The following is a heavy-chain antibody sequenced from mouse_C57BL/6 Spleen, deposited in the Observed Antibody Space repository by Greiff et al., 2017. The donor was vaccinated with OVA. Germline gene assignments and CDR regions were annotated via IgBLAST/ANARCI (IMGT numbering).Heavy chain of an antibody. J-gene: IGHJ4*01. Sequence: VQLQQSGAELVRPGASVKLSCTASGFNIKDDYMHWVKQRPEQGLEWIGWIDPENGDTEYASKFQGKATITADTSSNTAYLQLSSLTSEDTAVYYGTTLPYDYDGYAMDYWGQGTSVTVSS. D-gene: IGHD2-4*01. CDR3: TTLPYDYDGYAMDY. CDR2: IDPENGDT. CDR1: GFNIKDDY. V-gene: IGHV14-4*01.